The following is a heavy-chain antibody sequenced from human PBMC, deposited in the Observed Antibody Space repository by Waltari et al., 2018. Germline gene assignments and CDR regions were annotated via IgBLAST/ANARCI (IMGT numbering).Heavy chain of an antibody. CDR2: ISSSSSYI. CDR3: AREEASSSSSYYGMDV. V-gene: IGHV3-21*01. D-gene: IGHD6-6*01. CDR1: GFTFSSYS. J-gene: IGHJ6*02. Sequence: EVQLVESGGGLVKPGGSLRLSCAASGFTFSSYSMNWVRQAPGKGLEWVSSISSSSSYIYYADSVKGRFTISRDNAKNSLYLQMNSLRAEDTAVYYCAREEASSSSSYYGMDVWGQGTTVTVSS.